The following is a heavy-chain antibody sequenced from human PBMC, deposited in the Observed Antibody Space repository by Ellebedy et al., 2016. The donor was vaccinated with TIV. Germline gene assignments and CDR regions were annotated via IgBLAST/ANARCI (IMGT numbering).Heavy chain of an antibody. Sequence: GGSLRLSXAASGFTFSSYSMNWVRQAPGKGLEWVSSISSSSSYIYYADSVKGRFTISRDNAKNSLYLQMNSLRAEDTAVYYCARRTGQLWPYYFDYWGQGTLVTVSS. D-gene: IGHD5-18*01. CDR1: GFTFSSYS. V-gene: IGHV3-21*01. J-gene: IGHJ4*02. CDR2: ISSSSSYI. CDR3: ARRTGQLWPYYFDY.